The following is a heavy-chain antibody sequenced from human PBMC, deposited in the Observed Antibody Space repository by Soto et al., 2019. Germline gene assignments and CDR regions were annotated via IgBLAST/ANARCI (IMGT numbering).Heavy chain of an antibody. D-gene: IGHD6-13*01. V-gene: IGHV4-31*03. CDR3: ARASRIARNWFDP. CDR2: IYYSGST. Sequence: SETLSLTCTVSGGSISSGGYYWSWIRQHPGKGLEWIGYIYYSGSTYYNPSLKSRVTISVDTSKNQFSLKLSSVTAADTAVYYCARASRIARNWFDPWGQGTLDTVSS. CDR1: GGSISSGGYY. J-gene: IGHJ5*02.